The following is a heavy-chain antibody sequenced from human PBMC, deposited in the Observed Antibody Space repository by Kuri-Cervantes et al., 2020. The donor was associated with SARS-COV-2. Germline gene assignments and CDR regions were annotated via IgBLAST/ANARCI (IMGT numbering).Heavy chain of an antibody. CDR3: ARRYCSSTSCYTDYGMDV. V-gene: IGHV4-4*07. CDR2: IYTSGSP. D-gene: IGHD2-2*02. J-gene: IGHJ6*02. Sequence: SEILSLTCTVSGGSISSYYWSWIRQPAWKGLEWIGRIYTSGSPNYIPSLKSRVTMSVDTSKNQFSLKLSSVTAADTAVYYCARRYCSSTSCYTDYGMDVWGQGTTVTVSS. CDR1: GGSISSYY.